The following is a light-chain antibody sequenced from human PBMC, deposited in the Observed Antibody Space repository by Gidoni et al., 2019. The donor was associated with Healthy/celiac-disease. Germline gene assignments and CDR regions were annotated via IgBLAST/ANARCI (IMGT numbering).Light chain of an antibody. V-gene: IGKV3-11*01. CDR1: QSVSSY. Sequence: EIVLTQSPATLSLSPGERATLSCRASQSVSSYLAWYQQKPGQAPRLLIYDASNRATGIPARFSGSGSVTDFTLTISRLEPEDFAVYYCQQRSNWPPWTFGQGTKVEIK. CDR2: DAS. J-gene: IGKJ1*01. CDR3: QQRSNWPPWT.